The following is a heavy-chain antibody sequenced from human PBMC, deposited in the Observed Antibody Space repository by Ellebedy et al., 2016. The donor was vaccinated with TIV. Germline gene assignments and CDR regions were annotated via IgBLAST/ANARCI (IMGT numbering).Heavy chain of an antibody. CDR1: GFTFSSYA. CDR3: AKTLGSGWYQPIDY. D-gene: IGHD6-19*01. CDR2: ISGSGGST. V-gene: IGHV3-23*01. J-gene: IGHJ4*02. Sequence: PGGSLRLSCAASGFTFSSYAMSWVRQAPGKGLEWVSAISGSGGSTYYADSVKGRFTISRDNSKNTLYLQMNSLRAEDTAVYYCAKTLGSGWYQPIDYWGQGTLVTVSS.